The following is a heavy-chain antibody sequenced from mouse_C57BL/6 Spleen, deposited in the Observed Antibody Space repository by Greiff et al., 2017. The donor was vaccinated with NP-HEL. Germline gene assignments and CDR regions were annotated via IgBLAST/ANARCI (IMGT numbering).Heavy chain of an antibody. Sequence: EVQLQQSGPELVKPGASVKISCKASGYTFTDYYMNWVKQSHGKSLEWIGDINPNNGGTSYNQKFKGKATLTVDKSSSTAYMELRSLTSEDSAVYYCARSVLVFDYWGQGTTLTVSS. CDR3: ARSVLVFDY. V-gene: IGHV1-26*01. CDR1: GYTFTDYY. J-gene: IGHJ2*01. D-gene: IGHD1-1*01. CDR2: INPNNGGT.